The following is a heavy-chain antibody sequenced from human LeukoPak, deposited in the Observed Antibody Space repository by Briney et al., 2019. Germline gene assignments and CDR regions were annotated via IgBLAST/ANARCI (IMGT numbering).Heavy chain of an antibody. CDR2: IKQDGSEK. Sequence: PGGSLRLSCAASGFTFSSYWMSWVRQAPGKGLEWVANIKQDGSEKYYVDSVKGRFTISRDNAKNPLYLQMNSLRAEDTAVYYCARTKEMATISYFDSWGQGTLVTVSS. CDR3: ARTKEMATISYFDS. CDR1: GFTFSSYW. J-gene: IGHJ4*02. V-gene: IGHV3-7*01. D-gene: IGHD5-24*01.